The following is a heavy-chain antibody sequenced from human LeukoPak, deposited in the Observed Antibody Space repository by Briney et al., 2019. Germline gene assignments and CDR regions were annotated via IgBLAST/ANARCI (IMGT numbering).Heavy chain of an antibody. Sequence: PGGSLRLSCAASGFTFSSYAMNWVRQAPGKGLEWVSSIRSSGDNTYYADSVKGRFTISRDNSRNTVYLQMDSLRAEDTAVYYCAKDWYVMDVWGQGTLVTVSS. CDR1: GFTFSSYA. CDR2: IRSSGDNT. V-gene: IGHV3-23*01. D-gene: IGHD6-13*01. CDR3: AKDWYVMDV. J-gene: IGHJ4*02.